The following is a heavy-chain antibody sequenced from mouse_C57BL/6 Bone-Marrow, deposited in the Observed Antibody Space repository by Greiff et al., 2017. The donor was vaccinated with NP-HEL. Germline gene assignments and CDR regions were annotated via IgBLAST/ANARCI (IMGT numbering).Heavy chain of an antibody. V-gene: IGHV1-61*01. CDR2: IYPSDSET. CDR1: GYTFTSYW. J-gene: IGHJ3*01. Sequence: QVQLQQPGAELVRPGSSVKLSCKASGYTFTSYWMDWVKQRPGQGLEWIGNIYPSDSETHYNQKFKDKATLTVDKSSSTAYMQLSSLTSEDSAVYYCARGQLRLRDWGQGTLVTVSA. D-gene: IGHD3-2*02. CDR3: ARGQLRLRD.